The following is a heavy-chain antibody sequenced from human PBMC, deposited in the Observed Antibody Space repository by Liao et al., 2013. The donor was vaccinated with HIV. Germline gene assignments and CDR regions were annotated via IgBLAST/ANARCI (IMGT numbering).Heavy chain of an antibody. J-gene: IGHJ3*02. CDR3: ARSAAMIRPTAGVSFDI. CDR1: GGSINNHY. Sequence: QVQLQESGPGLVKPSETLSLTCAVSGGSINNHYWNWIRQPAGRGLEWIGRIYTSGNTNYNPSLKSRVTMSVDTSKNQFSLKLSSVTAADTAVYYCARSAAMIRPTAGVSFDIWGQGTMVTVSS. V-gene: IGHV4-4*07. D-gene: IGHD3-22*01. CDR2: IYTSGNT.